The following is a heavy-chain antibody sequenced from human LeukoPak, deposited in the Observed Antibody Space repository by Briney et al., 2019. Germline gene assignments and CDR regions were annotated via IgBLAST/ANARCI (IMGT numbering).Heavy chain of an antibody. V-gene: IGHV6-1*01. CDR2: TYYRSKWYN. J-gene: IGHJ5*02. CDR3: ARGGLGLSNWFDP. Sequence: SQTLSLTCAISGDSVSSNSAAWNWIRQSPSRGLEWLGRTYYRSKWYNDYAVSVKSRITINPDTSKNQFSLHPNSLTPEDTAVFYCARGGLGLSNWFDPWGQGTLVTVSS. D-gene: IGHD6-19*01. CDR1: GDSVSSNSAA.